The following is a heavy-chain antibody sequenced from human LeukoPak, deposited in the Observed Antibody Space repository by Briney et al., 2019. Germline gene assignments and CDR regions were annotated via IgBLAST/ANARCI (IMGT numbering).Heavy chain of an antibody. CDR1: GGSISSYY. CDR3: ARGGYDFWSGYYTGIEWFDP. D-gene: IGHD3-3*01. V-gene: IGHV4-59*01. CDR2: IYYSGST. J-gene: IGHJ5*02. Sequence: SETPSLTCTVSGGSISSYYWSWIRQPPGKGLEWIGYIYYSGSTNYNPSLKSRVTISVDTSKNQFSLKLSSVTAADTAVYYCARGGYDFWSGYYTGIEWFDPWGQGTLVTVSS.